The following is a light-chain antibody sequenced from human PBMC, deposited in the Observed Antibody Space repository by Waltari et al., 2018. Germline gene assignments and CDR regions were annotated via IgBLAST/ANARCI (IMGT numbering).Light chain of an antibody. J-gene: IGLJ1*01. V-gene: IGLV2-14*01. Sequence: QSALTQPASVSGSPGQSITISCAGTSSDVGGYNYVSWYQQHPGKATKLIIYEVSHRPAEVSNRFARSKSGNTASLTIYGLQADDEADYYCMSYSSSLTLFFVTGTKVSVL. CDR2: EVS. CDR1: SSDVGGYNY. CDR3: MSYSSSLTLF.